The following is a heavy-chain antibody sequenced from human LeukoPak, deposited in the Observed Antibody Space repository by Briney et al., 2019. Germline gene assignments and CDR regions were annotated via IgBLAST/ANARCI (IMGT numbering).Heavy chain of an antibody. CDR3: ARGSEAATIFY. J-gene: IGHJ4*02. Sequence: GGSLRLSCAASGFTVSSNYMNWVRQAPGKGLEWVSVIFSGGSTYYADSVKGRFTISRDNSRNTLYLQMNSLRAEDTAVYYCARGSEAATIFYWGQGTLVTVSS. CDR1: GFTVSSNY. V-gene: IGHV3-53*01. D-gene: IGHD3-3*01. CDR2: IFSGGST.